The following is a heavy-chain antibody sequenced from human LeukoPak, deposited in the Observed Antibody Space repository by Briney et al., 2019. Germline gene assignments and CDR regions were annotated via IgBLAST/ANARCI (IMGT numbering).Heavy chain of an antibody. D-gene: IGHD6-19*01. CDR3: ARGRRSRIAVAGKGFDY. Sequence: SETLSLTCAVYGGSFSGYYWSWIRQPPGKGLEWIGSIYHRGSTYYNPSLKSRVTISVDTSKNQFSLKLSSLTAADTAVYYCARGRRSRIAVAGKGFDYWGQGTLVTVSS. J-gene: IGHJ4*02. V-gene: IGHV4-34*01. CDR1: GGSFSGYY. CDR2: IYHRGST.